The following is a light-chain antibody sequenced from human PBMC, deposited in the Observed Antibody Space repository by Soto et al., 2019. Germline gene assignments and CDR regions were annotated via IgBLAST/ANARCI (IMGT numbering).Light chain of an antibody. CDR1: SSDVGVYDY. V-gene: IGLV2-11*01. Sequence: QSALTQPRSVSGSPGQSVTISCTGTSSDVGVYDYVSWYQQHPGKAPKLMIYDVTKRPSGVPDRFSGSKSANTASLTISGLQAEDEADYYCCSYAGSYTFVFGTVTQLTVL. CDR2: DVT. CDR3: CSYAGSYTFV. J-gene: IGLJ1*01.